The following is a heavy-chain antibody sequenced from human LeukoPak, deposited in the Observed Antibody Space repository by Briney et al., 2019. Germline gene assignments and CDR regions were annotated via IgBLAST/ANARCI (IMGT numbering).Heavy chain of an antibody. CDR2: ISYDGSNK. V-gene: IGHV3-30*18. CDR3: AKETGDYYDSSGLSIDY. Sequence: PGGSLRLSCAASGFTFSSYGMHWVRQAPGKGLEWVAVISYDGSNKYYADSVKGRFTISRDNSKNTLYLQMNSLRAEDTAVYYCAKETGDYYDSSGLSIDYWGQGTLVTVSS. D-gene: IGHD3-22*01. J-gene: IGHJ4*02. CDR1: GFTFSSYG.